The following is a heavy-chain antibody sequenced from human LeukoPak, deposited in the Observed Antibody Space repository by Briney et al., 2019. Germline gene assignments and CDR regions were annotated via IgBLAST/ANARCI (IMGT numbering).Heavy chain of an antibody. CDR1: GYSITSGYY. V-gene: IGHV4-38-2*01. Sequence: SETLSLTCAVSGYSITSGYYWGWIRQPPGKGLEWIGSIYHSGTTYYNPSLKSRLSISVDTSKIQFSLRLSSVTAADTAMYYCARGQLTYCSSTSCYGSTWFDPWGQGTLVTVSS. D-gene: IGHD2-2*01. J-gene: IGHJ5*02. CDR2: IYHSGTT. CDR3: ARGQLTYCSSTSCYGSTWFDP.